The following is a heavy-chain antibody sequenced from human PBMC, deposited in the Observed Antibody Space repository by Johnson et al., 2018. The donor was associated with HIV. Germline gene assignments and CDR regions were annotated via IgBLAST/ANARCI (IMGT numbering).Heavy chain of an antibody. CDR1: GFTFSDYY. CDR2: ISSSGSTI. D-gene: IGHD1-1*01. Sequence: QVQLVESGGGLVKPGGSLRLSCAASGFTFSDYYMSWIRQAPGKGLEWVSYISSSGSTIYYADSVKGRFTISRDNAKNSLYLQMNSLKTEYTAVYYCTTEELERPHDAFDIWGQGTMVTVSS. V-gene: IGHV3-11*01. CDR3: TTEELERPHDAFDI. J-gene: IGHJ3*02.